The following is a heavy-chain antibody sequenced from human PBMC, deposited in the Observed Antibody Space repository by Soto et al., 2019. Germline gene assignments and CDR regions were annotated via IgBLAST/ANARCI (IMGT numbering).Heavy chain of an antibody. J-gene: IGHJ4*02. D-gene: IGHD3-3*01. CDR2: LSRSGNSK. Sequence: PVGTLRHWCPTSGTPFIDYGMRWVRLAPGKGLEWVAGLSRSGNSKYYADSVKGRFTISRDTSKTTLYLQMNSLRAEDTAVYFCVALWSGFYRSDYWGQGSMVTVSS. CDR3: VALWSGFYRSDY. CDR1: GTPFIDYG. V-gene: IGHV3-23*01.